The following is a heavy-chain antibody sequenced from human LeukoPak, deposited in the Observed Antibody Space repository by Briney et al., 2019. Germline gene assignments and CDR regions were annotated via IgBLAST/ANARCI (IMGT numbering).Heavy chain of an antibody. D-gene: IGHD2-15*01. CDR2: ISSSSNYI. V-gene: IGHV3-21*01. J-gene: IGHJ4*02. CDR3: ARAVVGSTGQTHPDY. Sequence: GGSLRLSCAASGFTFSRYTMNWVRQAPGKGLEWVSAISSSSNYIYYADSVEGRFTISRDIAKNSLYLQMNSLRAEDTAVYYRARAVVGSTGQTHPDYWGQGTLVTVSS. CDR1: GFTFSRYT.